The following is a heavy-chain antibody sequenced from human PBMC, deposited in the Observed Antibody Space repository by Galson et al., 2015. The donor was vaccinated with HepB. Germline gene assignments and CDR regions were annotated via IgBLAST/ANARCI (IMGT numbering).Heavy chain of an antibody. CDR1: GGTFSSYT. J-gene: IGHJ4*02. CDR2: IIPILGIA. CDR3: ARVHYYGSGSYYVDY. Sequence: SVKVSCKASGGTFSSYTISWVRQAPGQGLEWMGRIIPILGIANYAQKFQGRVTITADKSTSTAYMELSSLRSEDTAVYYCARVHYYGSGSYYVDYWGQGTLVTVSS. V-gene: IGHV1-69*02. D-gene: IGHD3-10*01.